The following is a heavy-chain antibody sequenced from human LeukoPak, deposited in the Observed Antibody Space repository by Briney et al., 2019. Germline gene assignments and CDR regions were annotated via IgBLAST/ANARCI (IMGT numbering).Heavy chain of an antibody. V-gene: IGHV5-51*01. CDR1: GYSFTSYW. CDR3: ARTPGYSSGWGNRFDY. Sequence: GESLKISCKGSGYSFTSYWIGWVRQMPGKGLEWMGIIYPGDSDTRYSPSFQGQVTISADKSISTAYLQWSSLKASDTAMYCCARTPGYSSGWGNRFDYWGQGTLVTVSS. J-gene: IGHJ4*02. CDR2: IYPGDSDT. D-gene: IGHD6-19*01.